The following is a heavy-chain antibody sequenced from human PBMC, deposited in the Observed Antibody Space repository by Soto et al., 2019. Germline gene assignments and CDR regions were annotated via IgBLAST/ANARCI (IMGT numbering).Heavy chain of an antibody. CDR3: AKGPSDRYSNYEYYYYYMDV. CDR2: ISWDGGST. Sequence: GGSLRLSCAASGFTFDDYTMHWVRQAPGKGLEWVSLISWDGGSTYYADSVKGRFTISRDNSKNSLYLQMNSLRTEDTALYYCAKGPSDRYSNYEYYYYYMDVWGKGTTVTVSS. V-gene: IGHV3-43*01. D-gene: IGHD4-4*01. J-gene: IGHJ6*03. CDR1: GFTFDDYT.